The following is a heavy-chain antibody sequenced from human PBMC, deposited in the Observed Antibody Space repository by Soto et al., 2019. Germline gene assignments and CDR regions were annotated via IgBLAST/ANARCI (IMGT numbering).Heavy chain of an antibody. Sequence: PSETLSLTCAVYGGSFSGYYWRWIRQPPGKGLEWIGEINHSGSTNYNPSLKSRVTISVDTSKNQFSLKLSSVTAADTAVYYCASVLAAACRVYYSSGMDVLGQRTTVTVSS. V-gene: IGHV4-34*01. CDR3: ASVLAAACRVYYSSGMDV. J-gene: IGHJ6*02. CDR1: GGSFSGYY. CDR2: INHSGST. D-gene: IGHD6-13*01.